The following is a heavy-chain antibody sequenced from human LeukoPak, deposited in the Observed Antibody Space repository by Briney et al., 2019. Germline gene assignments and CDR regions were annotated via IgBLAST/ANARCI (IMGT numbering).Heavy chain of an antibody. J-gene: IGHJ4*02. V-gene: IGHV4-39*01. CDR3: ARHRSGWLQSSFDY. D-gene: IGHD5-24*01. CDR1: GDSISTSNSY. CDR2: IYYSGSS. Sequence: SETLSLTCTVSGDSISTSNSYWGWIRQPPGKGLEWIGSIYYSGSSFDNPALESRVTISVDTSKNQFSLKLSSVTAADTAVYYCARHRSGWLQSSFDYWGQGTLVTVSS.